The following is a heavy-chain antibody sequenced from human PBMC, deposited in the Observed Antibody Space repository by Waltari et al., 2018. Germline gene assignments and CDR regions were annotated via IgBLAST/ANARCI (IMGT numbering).Heavy chain of an antibody. J-gene: IGHJ4*02. D-gene: IGHD3-22*01. CDR2: SSGSGGST. CDR3: ANQGYYDSSGCDY. V-gene: IGHV3-23*01. CDR1: GFTFSSFA. Sequence: EVQLLESGGGLVQPGGSLRLSSAASGFTFSSFAMSWVARAPGQGLEWVAGSSGSGGSTNYADYVKGRFTISRDKSKNTLYLQMNSLRAEDTAVYYCANQGYYDSSGCDYWGQGTLVTVSS.